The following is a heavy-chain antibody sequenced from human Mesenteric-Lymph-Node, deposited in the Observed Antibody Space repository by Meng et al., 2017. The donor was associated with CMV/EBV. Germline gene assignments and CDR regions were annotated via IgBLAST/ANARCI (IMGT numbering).Heavy chain of an antibody. J-gene: IGHJ4*02. D-gene: IGHD6-6*01. Sequence: GESLKISCAASGFTFSDSYMSWIRQAPGKGLEWVSYIARSGGPIYYADSVKGRFTISRDNAKNSLYLQMNSLRAEDTAVYYCARVVAARPPNDYWGQGTLVTVSS. CDR2: IARSGGPI. V-gene: IGHV3-11*04. CDR3: ARVVAARPPNDY. CDR1: GFTFSDSY.